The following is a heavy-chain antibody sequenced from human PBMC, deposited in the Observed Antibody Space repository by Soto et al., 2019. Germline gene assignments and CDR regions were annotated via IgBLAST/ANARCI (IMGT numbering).Heavy chain of an antibody. V-gene: IGHV4-34*01. CDR3: ASRPRYYYGSGSSARWFDP. Sequence: TSETLSLTCAVYGGSFSGYYWSWIRQPPGKGLEWIGEINHSGSTNYNPSLKSRVTISVDTSKNQFSLKLSSVTAADTAVYYCASRPRYYYGSGSSARWFDPWGQGTLVTVSS. CDR1: GGSFSGYY. D-gene: IGHD3-10*01. CDR2: INHSGST. J-gene: IGHJ5*02.